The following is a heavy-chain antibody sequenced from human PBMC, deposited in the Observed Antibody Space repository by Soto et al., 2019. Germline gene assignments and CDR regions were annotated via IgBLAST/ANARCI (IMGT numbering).Heavy chain of an antibody. CDR2: VYYSGST. CDR3: ARRRGTGLDY. CDR1: GGSISTSAYY. D-gene: IGHD3-10*01. V-gene: IGHV4-39*01. J-gene: IGHJ4*02. Sequence: ASETLSLTCTVSGGSISTSAYYWDRVRQPPGKGLEWIGSVYYSGSTFYSPSLKSRVSIAIDTSKNQFFLRLNSVTAAETAVYYCARRRGTGLDYWGQGTLVTVSS.